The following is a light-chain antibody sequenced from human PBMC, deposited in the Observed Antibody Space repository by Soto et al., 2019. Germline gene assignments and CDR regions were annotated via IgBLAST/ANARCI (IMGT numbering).Light chain of an antibody. CDR1: QSVSSY. CDR3: QQRSNWPRIT. Sequence: IVLTQSPGTLSLSPGDSATLSCRASQSVSSYLAWYQQKPGQAPRLLIYDASNRATGIPARFSGSGSGTDFTLTISSLEPEDFAVYYCQQRSNWPRITFGQRTRLEV. CDR2: DAS. V-gene: IGKV3-11*01. J-gene: IGKJ5*01.